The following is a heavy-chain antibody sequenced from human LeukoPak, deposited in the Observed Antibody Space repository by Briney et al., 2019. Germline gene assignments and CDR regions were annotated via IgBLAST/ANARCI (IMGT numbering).Heavy chain of an antibody. CDR3: AKDTRDTMIVAWVDY. D-gene: IGHD3-22*01. Sequence: GGSLRLSCAASGFTFSSYAMSWVRQAPGKGLAWVSAISGSGGSTYYADSVKGRFTISRDNSKNTLYLQMNSLRAEDTAVYYCAKDTRDTMIVAWVDYWGQGTLVTVSS. V-gene: IGHV3-23*01. CDR1: GFTFSSYA. CDR2: ISGSGGST. J-gene: IGHJ4*02.